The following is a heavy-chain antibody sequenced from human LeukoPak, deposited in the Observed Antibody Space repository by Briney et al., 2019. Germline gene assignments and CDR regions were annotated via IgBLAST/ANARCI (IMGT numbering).Heavy chain of an antibody. CDR1: GGSISSGSYY. J-gene: IGHJ5*02. D-gene: IGHD3-22*01. CDR3: ARAPTISGYYENWFDP. V-gene: IGHV4-61*02. Sequence: SETLSLTCTVSGGSISSGSYYWSWIRQPAGKGLEWIGRIYTSGSTNYNPSLKSRVTISVDTSKNQFSLKLSSVTAADTAVYYCARAPTISGYYENWFDPWGQGTLVTVSS. CDR2: IYTSGST.